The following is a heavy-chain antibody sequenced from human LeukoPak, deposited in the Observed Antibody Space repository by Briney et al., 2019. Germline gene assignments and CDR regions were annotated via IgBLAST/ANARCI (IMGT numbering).Heavy chain of an antibody. Sequence: GSLRLSCAASGFIFSSYSMNWIRQPPGKGLEWIGEINHSGSTNYNPSLKSRVTISVDTSKNQFSLKLSSVTAADTAVYYCARGLDWGQGTLVTVSS. J-gene: IGHJ4*02. V-gene: IGHV4-34*01. CDR2: INHSGST. CDR1: GFIFSSYS. CDR3: ARGLD.